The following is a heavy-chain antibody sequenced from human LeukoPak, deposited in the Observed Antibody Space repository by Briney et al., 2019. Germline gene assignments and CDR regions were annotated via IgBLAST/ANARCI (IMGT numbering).Heavy chain of an antibody. CDR1: GFTVSSNY. J-gene: IGHJ6*03. Sequence: SGGSLRLSCAASGFTVSSNYMSWVRQAPGKGLEWVSVIYSGGSTYYADSVKGRFTISRDNAKNTLYLQMNSLRAEDTAVYYCARALRIRYYYYMDVWGKGTTVTISS. V-gene: IGHV3-66*01. CDR3: ARALRIRYYYYMDV. CDR2: IYSGGST. D-gene: IGHD2/OR15-2a*01.